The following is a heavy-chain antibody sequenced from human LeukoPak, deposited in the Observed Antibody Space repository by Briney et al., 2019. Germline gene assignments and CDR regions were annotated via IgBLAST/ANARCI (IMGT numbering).Heavy chain of an antibody. CDR1: GYTFTSYG. CDR3: AGDRVVGATKSYYYYMDV. CDR2: ISAYNGNT. Sequence: ASVKVSCKASGYTFTSYGISWVRQAPGQGLEWMGWISAYNGNTNYAQKLQGRVTMTTDTSTSTAYMELRSLRSDDTAVYYCAGDRVVGATKSYYYYMDVWGKGTTVTVSS. V-gene: IGHV1-18*01. D-gene: IGHD1-26*01. J-gene: IGHJ6*03.